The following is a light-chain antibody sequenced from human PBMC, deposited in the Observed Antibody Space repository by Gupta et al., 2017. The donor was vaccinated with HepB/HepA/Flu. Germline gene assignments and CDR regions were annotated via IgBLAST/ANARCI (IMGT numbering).Light chain of an antibody. CDR2: SAS. CDR3: QQANGFPFT. CDR1: QGISSW. Sequence: GVTITCRASQGISSWLAWYQQKPGRAPKLLIYSASILQSGVPSRFSGSGSGTDFTLTISSLQPEDFATYYCQQANGFPFTFGPGTTVDIK. V-gene: IGKV1-12*01. J-gene: IGKJ3*01.